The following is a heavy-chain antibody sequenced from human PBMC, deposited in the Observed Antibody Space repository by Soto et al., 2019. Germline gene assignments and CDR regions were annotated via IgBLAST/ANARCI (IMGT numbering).Heavy chain of an antibody. J-gene: IGHJ1*01. V-gene: IGHV5-51*01. Sequence: RESLKISCKGSGYSFTSYWIGWVRQMPGKGLEWMGIIYPGDSDTRYSPSFQGQVTISADKSISTAYLQWSSLNASDTAMYYCARGPYYDSSGYYPPGADFQHWGQGTLVTVSS. CDR3: ARGPYYDSSGYYPPGADFQH. CDR1: GYSFTSYW. CDR2: IYPGDSDT. D-gene: IGHD3-22*01.